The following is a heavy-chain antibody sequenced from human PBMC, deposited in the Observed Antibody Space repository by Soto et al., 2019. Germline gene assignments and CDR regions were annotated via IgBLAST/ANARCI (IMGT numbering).Heavy chain of an antibody. Sequence: QVQLQQWGAGLLKPSETLSLTCAVYGGSFSGYYWSWIRQPPGKGLEWIVEITHSGSTNYNPSLKSRVTISVDMSKNQFSLKLSSVTAADTAVYYCARAAPRYCSGGSCYAGSDYWGQGTLVTVSS. J-gene: IGHJ4*02. CDR3: ARAAPRYCSGGSCYAGSDY. CDR2: ITHSGST. D-gene: IGHD2-15*01. CDR1: GGSFSGYY. V-gene: IGHV4-34*01.